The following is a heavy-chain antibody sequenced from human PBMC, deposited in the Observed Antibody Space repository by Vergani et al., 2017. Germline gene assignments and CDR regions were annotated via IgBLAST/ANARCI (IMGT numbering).Heavy chain of an antibody. J-gene: IGHJ4*01. CDR1: GFTFSSCS. Sequence: EVQLVESGGGLVKPGGSLRLSCAASGFTFSSCSMNWVRQAPGKGLEWVSFISSSSSYIYYADSVKGRFTISRDNAKNSLYLQMNSLRAEDTAVYYCAREPQYGGYEFDCWGQGTLATVSS. CDR2: ISSSSSYI. CDR3: AREPQYGGYEFDC. V-gene: IGHV3-21*01. D-gene: IGHD5-12*01.